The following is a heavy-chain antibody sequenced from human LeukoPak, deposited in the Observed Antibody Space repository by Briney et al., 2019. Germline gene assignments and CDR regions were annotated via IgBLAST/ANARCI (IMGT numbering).Heavy chain of an antibody. J-gene: IGHJ4*02. CDR1: GFIFTTYT. Sequence: GGSLRLSCAASGFIFTTYTINWVRQAPGKGLEWVSSVTHSSTYIFYAGSVKGRFTISRDNAKNSVYLQMNSLRAEDTAVYYCARGNDILTAWGQGTLVTVSS. CDR2: VTHSSTYI. V-gene: IGHV3-21*01. CDR3: ARGNDILTA. D-gene: IGHD3-9*01.